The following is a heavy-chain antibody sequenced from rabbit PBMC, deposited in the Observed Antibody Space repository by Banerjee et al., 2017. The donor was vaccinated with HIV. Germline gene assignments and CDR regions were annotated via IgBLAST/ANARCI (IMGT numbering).Heavy chain of an antibody. CDR1: GFDLSSGYD. Sequence: QSLEESGGDLVKPGASLTLTCTASGFDLSSGYDIYWVRQAPGKGLEWIAYASSSGSTYYANWAKGRFTITRSTSLSTVTLQLTSLTAADTATYFCARDERYGGRSFSGMDLWGPGTLVTVS. D-gene: IGHD8-1*01. V-gene: IGHV1S40*01. CDR3: ARDERYGGRSFSGMDL. J-gene: IGHJ6*01. CDR2: ASSSGST.